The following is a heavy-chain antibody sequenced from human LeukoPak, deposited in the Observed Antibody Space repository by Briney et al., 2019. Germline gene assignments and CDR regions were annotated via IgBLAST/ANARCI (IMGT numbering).Heavy chain of an antibody. D-gene: IGHD2-2*01. J-gene: IGHJ4*02. CDR2: ISDSGGHT. CDR1: GFSFSSYA. Sequence: GGSLRLSCAASGFSFSSYAMTWVRQAPGKGLEWVSAISDSGGHTYYADSVRGRYTISRDNSKNTVYLQMNSLRVEDTALYYCAGGGYCSSASCYRSSGYWGQGTLVTVSS. CDR3: AGGGYCSSASCYRSSGY. V-gene: IGHV3-23*01.